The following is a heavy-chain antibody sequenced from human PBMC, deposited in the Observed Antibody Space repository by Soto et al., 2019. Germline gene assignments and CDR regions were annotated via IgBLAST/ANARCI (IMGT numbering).Heavy chain of an antibody. J-gene: IGHJ6*02. CDR1: GGSFSGYY. Sequence: LSLTCAVYGGSFSGYYWSWIRQPPGKGLEWIGEINHSGSTNYNPSLKSRVTISVDTSKNQFSLKLSSVTAADTAVYYCARDPIGYCTNGVCPYGMDVWGQGTTVTVSS. CDR3: ARDPIGYCTNGVCPYGMDV. V-gene: IGHV4-34*01. CDR2: INHSGST. D-gene: IGHD2-8*01.